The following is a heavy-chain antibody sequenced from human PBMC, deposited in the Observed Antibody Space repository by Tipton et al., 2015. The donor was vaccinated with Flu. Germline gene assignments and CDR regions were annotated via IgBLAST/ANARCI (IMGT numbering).Heavy chain of an antibody. D-gene: IGHD4-23*01. Sequence: GSLRLSCAASGFTFSSFNMNWVRQAPGKGLEWISYISTSGDSMHYADSVKGRFTISRDNAKKSLYLQMSSLRDDDTAVYYCVRVDGGRRFQYAFDFWGQGTMVTVSS. CDR1: GFTFSSFN. V-gene: IGHV3-48*02. CDR2: ISTSGDSM. CDR3: VRVDGGRRFQYAFDF. J-gene: IGHJ3*01.